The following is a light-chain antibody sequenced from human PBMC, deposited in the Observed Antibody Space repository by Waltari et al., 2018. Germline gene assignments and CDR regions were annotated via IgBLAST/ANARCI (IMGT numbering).Light chain of an antibody. V-gene: IGKV3-20*01. J-gene: IGKJ1*01. Sequence: IVLTQSPGTLSLAPGERAPLSCRASQSVSRTLAWYQQKPGQAPSLLIYAASTRATGIPDRFSGSGSGTDFSLTISRLEPEDFAVYYCQHYVRLPATFGQGTKVEIK. CDR3: QHYVRLPAT. CDR2: AAS. CDR1: QSVSRT.